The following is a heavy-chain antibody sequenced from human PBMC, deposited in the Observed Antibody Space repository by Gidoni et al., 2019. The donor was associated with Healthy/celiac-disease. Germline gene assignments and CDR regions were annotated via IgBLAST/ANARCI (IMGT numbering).Heavy chain of an antibody. Sequence: QVQLQESGPGLVKPSQTLSLTCTVSGGSIRSGSYYWSWIRQPAGKGLEWIGRIYTSGSTNYNPSLKSRVTISVDTSKNQFSLKLSSVTAADTAVYYCARDRQRLGYYMDVWGKGTTVTVSS. CDR2: IYTSGST. J-gene: IGHJ6*03. CDR3: ARDRQRLGYYMDV. V-gene: IGHV4-61*02. D-gene: IGHD6-19*01. CDR1: GGSIRSGSYY.